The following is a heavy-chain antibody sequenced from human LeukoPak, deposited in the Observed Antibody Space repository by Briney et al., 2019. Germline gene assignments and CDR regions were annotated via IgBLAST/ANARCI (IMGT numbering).Heavy chain of an antibody. CDR2: INPSDGST. J-gene: IGHJ6*02. CDR1: GYTFTSYY. Sequence: ASVKVSCKAFGYTFTSYYIHWVRQAPGQGLECMGIINPSDGSTSYAQKFQGRVTMTRDTSTSTVYMELSSLRSEDTAVYYCVREDLKAMDVWGQGTTVTVSS. CDR3: VREDLKAMDV. V-gene: IGHV1-46*01.